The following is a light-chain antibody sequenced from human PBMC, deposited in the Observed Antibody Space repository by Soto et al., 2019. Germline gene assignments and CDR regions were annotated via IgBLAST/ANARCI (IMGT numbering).Light chain of an antibody. Sequence: QSVLTQPPSVSGAPGQRVTISCTGSSSNIGAGYDVHWYHQLPGTAPKLLIYGNSNRPSGVPDRFSGSKSGTSASQAITGLQAEDEADYYCQSYDSSLSGYVFGTGTKLTVL. CDR1: SSNIGAGYD. CDR2: GNS. CDR3: QSYDSSLSGYV. J-gene: IGLJ1*01. V-gene: IGLV1-40*01.